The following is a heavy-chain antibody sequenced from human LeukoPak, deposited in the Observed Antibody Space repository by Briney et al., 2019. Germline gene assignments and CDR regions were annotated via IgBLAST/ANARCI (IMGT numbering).Heavy chain of an antibody. J-gene: IGHJ4*02. CDR1: GGTFSSYA. D-gene: IGHD3-9*01. CDR2: IIPIFGTA. V-gene: IGHV1-69*13. Sequence: SVKVSCKASGGTFSSYAISWVRQAPGQGLEWMGGIIPIFGTANYAQKFQGRVTITADESTSTAYMELSSLRSEDTAVYYCASGVRELRYFDWLFNWGQGTLVTVSS. CDR3: ASGVRELRYFDWLFN.